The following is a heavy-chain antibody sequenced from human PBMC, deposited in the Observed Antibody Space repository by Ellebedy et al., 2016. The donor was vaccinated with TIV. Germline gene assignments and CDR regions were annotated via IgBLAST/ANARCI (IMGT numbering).Heavy chain of an antibody. J-gene: IGHJ4*02. V-gene: IGHV3-30*04. Sequence: GESLKISXAASGFTFSSYAMHWVRQAPGKGLEWVAVISYDGSNKYYADSVKGRFTISRDNSKNTLYLQMNSLRAEDTAVYYCARGVWFGETPPFDYWGQGTLVTVSS. CDR3: ARGVWFGETPPFDY. CDR2: ISYDGSNK. CDR1: GFTFSSYA. D-gene: IGHD3-10*01.